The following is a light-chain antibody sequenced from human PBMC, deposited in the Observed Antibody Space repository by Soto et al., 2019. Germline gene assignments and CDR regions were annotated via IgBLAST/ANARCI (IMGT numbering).Light chain of an antibody. CDR3: QQSYTSPWT. CDR2: AAS. Sequence: DIQMTQSPSSLSASVGDRVTITCRANQSISNYLNWYQQKPGKAPKVLIYAASNLQGGVPSRFSGSGSGTDFTLTISSLQPEDFATYYCQQSYTSPWTFGQGTKVEIK. CDR1: QSISNY. V-gene: IGKV1-39*01. J-gene: IGKJ1*01.